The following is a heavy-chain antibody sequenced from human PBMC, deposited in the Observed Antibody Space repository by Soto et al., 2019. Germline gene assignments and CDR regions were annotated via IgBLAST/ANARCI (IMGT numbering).Heavy chain of an antibody. V-gene: IGHV1-18*03. D-gene: IGHD3-16*02. CDR2: ISAYNGNT. CDR3: AREQGDYVWGSYRFFDI. J-gene: IGHJ3*02. Sequence: ASVKVSCKASGYTFTSYGISWVRQAPGQGLEWMGWISAYNGNTNYAQKLQGRVTMTTDTSTSTAYMELRSLRSDDMAVYYCAREQGDYVWGSYRFFDIWGQGTMVTVS. CDR1: GYTFTSYG.